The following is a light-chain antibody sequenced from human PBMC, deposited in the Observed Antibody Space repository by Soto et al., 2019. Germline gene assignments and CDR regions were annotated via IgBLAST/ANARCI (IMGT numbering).Light chain of an antibody. V-gene: IGLV2-8*01. Sequence: QSVLTQPPSASGSPGQSVTISCTGTSGDVGGYNYVSWYQQHPGKAPKLMIYEVSKRHSGVPDRFSGSKSGNTAPLTVSGLQAEDEAYYYCSSYAGSNNPYVFGTGTKLTVL. CDR2: EVS. CDR1: SGDVGGYNY. CDR3: SSYAGSNNPYV. J-gene: IGLJ1*01.